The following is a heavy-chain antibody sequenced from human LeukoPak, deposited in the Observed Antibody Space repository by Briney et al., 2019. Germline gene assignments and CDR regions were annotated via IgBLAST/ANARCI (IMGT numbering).Heavy chain of an antibody. CDR3: AGAPNRHFFDY. Sequence: SETLSLTCTVSSGSITSYYWSWIRQPPGKGLEYIGHIYCTGTTDYNPSLKSRVTMSVDTSKNQFSLRLISVTASDTAVYFCAGAPNRHFFDYWGHGTLVAVSS. J-gene: IGHJ4*01. CDR2: IYCTGTT. CDR1: SGSITSYY. V-gene: IGHV4-59*01.